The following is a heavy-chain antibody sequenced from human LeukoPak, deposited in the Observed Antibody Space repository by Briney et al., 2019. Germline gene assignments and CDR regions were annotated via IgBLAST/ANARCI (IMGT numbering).Heavy chain of an antibody. CDR2: ISYDGSNK. D-gene: IGHD3-22*01. CDR3: ARARAGTHYYDSSGWDYYYYGMDV. V-gene: IGHV3-30*04. Sequence: GGSLRLSCAASGFTFSSYAMHWVRQAPGKGLEWVAVISYDGSNKYYADSVKGRFTISRDNSKNTLYLQMNSLRAEDTAVYYCARARAGTHYYDSSGWDYYYYGMDVWGQGTTVTVSS. J-gene: IGHJ6*02. CDR1: GFTFSSYA.